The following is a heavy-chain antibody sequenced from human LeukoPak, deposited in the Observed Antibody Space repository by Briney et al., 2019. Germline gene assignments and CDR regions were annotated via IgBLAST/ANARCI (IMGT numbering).Heavy chain of an antibody. V-gene: IGHV3-11*03. CDR1: GIPYSDLY. CDR3: AAGTAAHF. CDR2: ISSSSSYT. Sequence: PGGSLRLPCGVAGIPYSDLYMHCTRQAPGKGLEWISYISSSSSYTDYAESVKGRFTISRDNAKSGLYLQMNDLRVEDTPLYYCAAGTAAHFWGQGTLVIVSS. J-gene: IGHJ4*02. D-gene: IGHD6-25*01.